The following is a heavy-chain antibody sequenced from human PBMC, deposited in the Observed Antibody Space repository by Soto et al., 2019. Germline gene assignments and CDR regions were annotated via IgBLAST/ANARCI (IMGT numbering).Heavy chain of an antibody. CDR2: ISSSGSTI. CDR3: ARGCSGGSCYRYYYYGMDV. D-gene: IGHD2-15*01. J-gene: IGHJ6*02. V-gene: IGHV3-48*03. CDR1: GFTFSSYE. Sequence: PGGSLRLSCAASGFTFSSYEMNWVRQAPGKGLEWVSYISSSGSTIYYADSVKGRFTISRDNAKNSLYLQMNSLRAEDTAVYYCARGCSGGSCYRYYYYGMDVWGQGTTVTVSS.